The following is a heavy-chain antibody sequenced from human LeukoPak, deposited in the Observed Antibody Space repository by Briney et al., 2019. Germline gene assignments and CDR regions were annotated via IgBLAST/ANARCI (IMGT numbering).Heavy chain of an antibody. D-gene: IGHD3-10*01. V-gene: IGHV3-53*01. J-gene: IGHJ2*01. Sequence: GGSLTLSCEGSGFSVGSKYMNWVRQAPGKGLEWVSILYSGGGTYYADSVKGRFTVSRDSSKNTLYLHMNSVRVEDRAVYYCARVGDHYHWYLDVWGRGTLVTVSS. CDR2: LYSGGGT. CDR3: ARVGDHYHWYLDV. CDR1: GFSVGSKY.